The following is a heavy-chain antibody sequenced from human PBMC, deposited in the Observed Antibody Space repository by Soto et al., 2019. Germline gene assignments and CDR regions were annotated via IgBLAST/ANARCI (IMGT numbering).Heavy chain of an antibody. V-gene: IGHV3-30-3*01. CDR1: GFTFSSYI. J-gene: IGHJ4*02. CDR3: AARSALYDRSGPRDY. CDR2: ISYDGSNK. Sequence: QVQVVESGGGVVQPGRSLRLSCAAAGFTFSSYIMHWVRQAPGKGLEWVADISYDGSNKHYADSVKGRFTISRDNSKNTLYLQMNSLRPEDTAVYYCAARSALYDRSGPRDYWGQGTLVTVSS. D-gene: IGHD3-22*01.